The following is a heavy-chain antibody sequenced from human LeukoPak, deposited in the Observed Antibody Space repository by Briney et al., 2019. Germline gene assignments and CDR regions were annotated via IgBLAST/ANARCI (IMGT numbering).Heavy chain of an antibody. CDR3: ARDGIAVAGIPSWFDP. D-gene: IGHD6-19*01. Sequence: SETLSLTCTVAGGSISSYYWSWIRQPPGKGLEWIGYIYYSGSTNYHPSLKSRVTISVDTSKNQFSLKLSSVTAADTAVYYCARDGIAVAGIPSWFDPWGQGTLVTVSS. V-gene: IGHV4-59*01. CDR2: IYYSGST. J-gene: IGHJ5*02. CDR1: GGSISSYY.